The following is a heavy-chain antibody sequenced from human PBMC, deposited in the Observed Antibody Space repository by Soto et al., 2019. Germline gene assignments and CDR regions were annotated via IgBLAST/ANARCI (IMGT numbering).Heavy chain of an antibody. J-gene: IGHJ4*02. D-gene: IGHD1-1*01. Sequence: QVQLVESGGGLVKPGGSLRLSCAASGFTFSDYYMSWIRQAPGKGLEWVSYISSSSSYTNYADSVKGRFTISRDNAKNSLYLQMNSLRAEDTAVYYCARSPQVEYQDLGSDFDYWGQGTLVTVSS. V-gene: IGHV3-11*05. CDR1: GFTFSDYY. CDR3: ARSPQVEYQDLGSDFDY. CDR2: ISSSSSYT.